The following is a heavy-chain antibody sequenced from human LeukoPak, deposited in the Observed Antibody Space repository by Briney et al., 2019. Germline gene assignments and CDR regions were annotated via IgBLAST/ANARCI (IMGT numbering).Heavy chain of an antibody. V-gene: IGHV1-2*06. D-gene: IGHD6-6*01. CDR2: INPNSGGT. J-gene: IGHJ6*02. Sequence: ASVKVSCKASGYTFTDYYIHWVRQAPGQGLEWMGRINPNSGGTNYAQKFQGRVTMTRDTSISTAYMELSRLRSDDTAVYYCARVSIAGRFGYYYYYGMDVWGQGTTVTVSS. CDR1: GYTFTDYY. CDR3: ARVSIAGRFGYYYYYGMDV.